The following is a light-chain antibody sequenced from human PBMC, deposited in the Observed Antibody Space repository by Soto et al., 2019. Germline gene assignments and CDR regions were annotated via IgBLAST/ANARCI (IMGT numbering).Light chain of an antibody. CDR2: GNS. J-gene: IGLJ2*01. CDR3: GAWDDTLNDLL. CDR1: TSNIGRNT. Sequence: QSALTQPPAASGSPGQTVTISCSVTTSNIGRNTVNWYQQLPGRAPKLLIYGNSQRPSGVPDRFSASKSGTSASLAISGLRSEDEADYHCGAWDDTLNDLLFGGGTKVTVL. V-gene: IGLV1-44*01.